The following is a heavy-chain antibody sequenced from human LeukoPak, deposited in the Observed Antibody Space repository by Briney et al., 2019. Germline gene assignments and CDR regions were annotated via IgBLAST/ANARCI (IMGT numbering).Heavy chain of an antibody. CDR3: ARVPDPHGEAPVVC. J-gene: IGHJ4*02. CDR1: GVSISSSNSY. V-gene: IGHV4-39*01. D-gene: IGHD3-10*01. Sequence: SETLSLTCSVSGVSISSSNSYWGWIRQPPGKGLEWIGSIYYTGNTYYNASLKSRVTISIDTSKNQFSLQLNSVTPEDTAVYYCARVPDPHGEAPVVCCGEGMVVIVSS. CDR2: IYYTGNT.